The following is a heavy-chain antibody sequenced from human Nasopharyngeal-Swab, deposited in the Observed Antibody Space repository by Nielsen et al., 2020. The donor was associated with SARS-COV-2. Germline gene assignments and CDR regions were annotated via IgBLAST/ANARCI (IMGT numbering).Heavy chain of an antibody. J-gene: IGHJ4*02. CDR1: GGSLTYSQ. CDR3: ARMGRLDY. CDR2: IYESGST. Sequence: SETLSLTCTVSGGSLTYSQWTCIRQFPGQGLEWIGYIYESGSTLYNPSLESRVTISLDTSKKQFSLRLTSVTAADTAVYFCARMGRLDYWGQGTLVTVSS. V-gene: IGHV4-59*13. D-gene: IGHD3-16*01.